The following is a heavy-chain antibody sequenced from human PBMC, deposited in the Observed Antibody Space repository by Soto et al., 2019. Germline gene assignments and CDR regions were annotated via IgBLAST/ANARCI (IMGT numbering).Heavy chain of an antibody. D-gene: IGHD1-26*01. CDR2: ISASGAYK. J-gene: IGHJ6*02. CDR3: AGERSALPGARDAMDV. Sequence: EVRLVESGGGLVKPGGSLRVSCAASGFNFNTYSMNWVRQAPGKGLQWVSFISASGAYKYYADSVRGRFTISSDNAKKSVFLEMNSLTADDTAIYYCAGERSALPGARDAMDVWGQGTTVTFSS. V-gene: IGHV3-21*02. CDR1: GFNFNTYS.